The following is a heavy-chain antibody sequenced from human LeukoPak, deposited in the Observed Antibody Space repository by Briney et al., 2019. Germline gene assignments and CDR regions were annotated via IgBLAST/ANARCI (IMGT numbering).Heavy chain of an antibody. CDR3: AGRQHIVVVTATRGSFDM. D-gene: IGHD2-21*02. J-gene: IGHJ3*02. CDR2: VFNSGRT. CDR1: GGSISSYY. Sequence: PSETLSLTCTVSGGSISSYYWSWIRQPPGKGLEWIGYVFNSGRTNLNPSLRSRATMSVDTSKNQFSLKLSSLTAADTAVYYCAGRQHIVVVTATRGSFDMSGQGTMVTVSS. V-gene: IGHV4-59*01.